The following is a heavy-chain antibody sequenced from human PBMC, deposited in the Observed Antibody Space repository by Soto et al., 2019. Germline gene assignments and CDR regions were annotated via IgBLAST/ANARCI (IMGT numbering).Heavy chain of an antibody. CDR1: DWYIIGHY. V-gene: IGHV4-34*01. CDR2: INHSGST. J-gene: IGHJ4*02. CDR3: AIDYSGKLPPGFDF. Sequence: GPHAHTDTFYDWYIIGHYWSWIRQHNGKGLEWIGEINHSGSTNYNPSLKSRVTISVDTSKNQFSLKLSSVTAADTAVYYCAIDYSGKLPPGFDFWGQGNLVTVS. D-gene: IGHD4-4*01.